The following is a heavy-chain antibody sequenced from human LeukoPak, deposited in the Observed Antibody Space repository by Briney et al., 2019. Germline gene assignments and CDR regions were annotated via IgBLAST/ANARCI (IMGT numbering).Heavy chain of an antibody. CDR2: IKKTGSET. Sequence: GGSLRLSCAASGFTLSHFWMSWVRQAPGKGLEWVAYIKKTGSETYYMDSVEGRFTITRDNSRDSVFLHMYGLRAEDTAVYYCARDNLLYCSGGSCYVDYWGQGTLVTVSS. CDR3: ARDNLLYCSGGSCYVDY. V-gene: IGHV3-7*01. CDR1: GFTLSHFW. J-gene: IGHJ4*02. D-gene: IGHD2-15*01.